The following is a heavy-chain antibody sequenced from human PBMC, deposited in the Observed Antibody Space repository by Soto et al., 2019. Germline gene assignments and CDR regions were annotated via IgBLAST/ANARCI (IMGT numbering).Heavy chain of an antibody. CDR1: GFSFNTHG. D-gene: IGHD7-27*01. CDR2: IWHDGSNK. CDR3: ARDSGPASATWLDH. Sequence: QVHLVESGGGGVQPGRSLRLSCAASGFSFNTHGMHWVRQAPGKGLEWVAVIWHDGSNKYYGDSVKGRFTISRENSKITLSLQMNRLRAEDTARAYCARDSGPASATWLDHWGQGPLVTVSS. V-gene: IGHV3-33*01. J-gene: IGHJ5*02.